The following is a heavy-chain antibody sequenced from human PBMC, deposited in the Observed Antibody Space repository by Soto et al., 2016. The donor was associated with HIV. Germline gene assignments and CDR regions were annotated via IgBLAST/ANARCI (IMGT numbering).Heavy chain of an antibody. J-gene: IGHJ4*02. CDR2: LSWNSGNI. V-gene: IGHV3-9*01. CDR1: GFNFEAYA. CDR3: VKDNSGWYYFDY. D-gene: IGHD6-19*01. Sequence: EVQLVESGGGLVEPGRSLRLSCAASGFNFEAYAMHWVRQAPGKGLEWVSGLSWNSGNIGYADSVKGRFTISRDNTKNSLYLQMNSLRPEDTAFYYCVKDNSGWYYFDYWGRERWSPPRQ.